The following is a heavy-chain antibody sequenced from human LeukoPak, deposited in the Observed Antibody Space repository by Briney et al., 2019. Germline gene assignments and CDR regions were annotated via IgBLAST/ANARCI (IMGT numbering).Heavy chain of an antibody. J-gene: IGHJ4*02. Sequence: GGSLRLSCAASGFTFSSYWMSWVRQAPGKGLEWVANIKQDGSEKYYVDSVKGRFTISRDNAKNSLYLQMNSLRAEDTAVYYCAKHDGAAAGTFDYWGQGTLVTVSS. D-gene: IGHD6-13*01. CDR1: GFTFSSYW. CDR3: AKHDGAAAGTFDY. CDR2: IKQDGSEK. V-gene: IGHV3-7*01.